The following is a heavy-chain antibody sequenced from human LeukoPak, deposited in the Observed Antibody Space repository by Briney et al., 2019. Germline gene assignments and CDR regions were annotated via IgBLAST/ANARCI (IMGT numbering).Heavy chain of an antibody. CDR1: GYTFTSYG. CDR3: ARGLVMNYYDSSGYYPDAFDI. Sequence: ASVKVSCKASGYTFTSYGISWVRQAPGQGLEWMGWISAYNGNTNYAQKLQGRVTMTTDTSTSTAYMELRSLRSDDTAVYYCARGLVMNYYDSSGYYPDAFDIWGQGTMVTVSS. CDR2: ISAYNGNT. J-gene: IGHJ3*02. D-gene: IGHD3-22*01. V-gene: IGHV1-18*01.